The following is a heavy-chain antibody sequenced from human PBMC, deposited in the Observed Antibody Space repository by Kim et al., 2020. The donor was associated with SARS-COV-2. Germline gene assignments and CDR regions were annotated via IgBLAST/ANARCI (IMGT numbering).Heavy chain of an antibody. CDR1: GYTFTSYG. V-gene: IGHV1-18*01. D-gene: IGHD3-10*01. CDR2: ISAYNGNT. J-gene: IGHJ5*02. CDR3: ARVPMVRGVIITLNWFDP. Sequence: ASVKVSCKASGYTFTSYGISWVRQAPGQGLEWMGWISAYNGNTNYAQKLQGRVTMTTDTSTSTAYMELRSLRSDDTAVYYCARVPMVRGVIITLNWFDPWGQGTLVTVSS.